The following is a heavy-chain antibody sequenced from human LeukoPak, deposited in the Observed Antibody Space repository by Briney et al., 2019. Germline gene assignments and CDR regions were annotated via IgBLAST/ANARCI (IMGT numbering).Heavy chain of an antibody. CDR3: ARHGGIAAATNIDY. Sequence: PSETLSLTCTVSGGSISSSSYYWGWIRQPPGKGLEWIGSIYYSGSTYYNPSLKSRVTISVDTSKNQFSLKLSSVTAADTAAYYCARHGGIAAATNIDYWGQGTLVTVSS. D-gene: IGHD6-13*01. J-gene: IGHJ4*02. CDR2: IYYSGST. V-gene: IGHV4-39*01. CDR1: GGSISSSSYY.